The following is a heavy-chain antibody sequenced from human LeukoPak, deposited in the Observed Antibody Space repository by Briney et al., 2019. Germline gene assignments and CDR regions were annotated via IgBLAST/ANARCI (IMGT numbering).Heavy chain of an antibody. CDR2: ISGSGGST. CDR3: PKLGILNYYDSSGLDY. CDR1: GFTFSSYA. Sequence: GGSLRLSCAASGFTFSSYAMSWVRQAPGKGLEWVSAISGSGGSTYYADSVKGRFTISRDNSKNTLYLQTNSLRAEDTAVYYCPKLGILNYYDSSGLDYWGQGTLVTVSS. D-gene: IGHD3-22*01. J-gene: IGHJ4*02. V-gene: IGHV3-23*01.